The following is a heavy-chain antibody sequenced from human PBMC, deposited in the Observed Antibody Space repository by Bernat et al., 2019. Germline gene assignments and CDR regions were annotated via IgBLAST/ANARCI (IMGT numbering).Heavy chain of an antibody. V-gene: IGHV4-34*01. Sequence: QVQLQQWGAGVLKPSETLSLTCVVYGGSLSGHYWTLIRQPPGKGLEWIGEIDYSGNTNYNPSLKSRVTISVDTSKNQFSLKLSSLTAADTAVYYCTRRSRWRNDAFDIWGQGTMVTVSS. J-gene: IGHJ3*02. CDR2: IDYSGNT. CDR1: GGSLSGHY. D-gene: IGHD2-15*01. CDR3: TRRSRWRNDAFDI.